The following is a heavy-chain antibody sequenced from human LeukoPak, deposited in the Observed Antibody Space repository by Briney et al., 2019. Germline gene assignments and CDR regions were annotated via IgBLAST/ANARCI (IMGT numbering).Heavy chain of an antibody. CDR1: GGSISSSSYY. D-gene: IGHD6-19*01. Sequence: SETLSLTCTVSGGSISSSSYYWGWIRQPPGKGLEWIGSIHYSGSTYYNPSLKSRVTISVDTSKNQFSLKLSSVTAADTAVYYCASLAVAGLSEGYWGQGTLVIVSS. J-gene: IGHJ4*02. CDR3: ASLAVAGLSEGY. V-gene: IGHV4-39*01. CDR2: IHYSGST.